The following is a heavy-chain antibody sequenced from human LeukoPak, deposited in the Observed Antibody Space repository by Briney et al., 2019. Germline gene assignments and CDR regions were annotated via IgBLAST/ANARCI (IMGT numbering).Heavy chain of an antibody. CDR1: GVAVSNSY. V-gene: IGHV3-53*01. D-gene: IGHD3-3*02. CDR3: ARDVLGDY. J-gene: IGHJ4*02. CDR2: IYSGGST. Sequence: GGSLRLSCAASGVAVSNSYGSWVRQAPGKGLEWVSIIYSGGSTSYADSVKCRFTISRGSSKNTVYLQMNSLRAEDTAVYYCARDVLGDYWGLGTLVTVSS.